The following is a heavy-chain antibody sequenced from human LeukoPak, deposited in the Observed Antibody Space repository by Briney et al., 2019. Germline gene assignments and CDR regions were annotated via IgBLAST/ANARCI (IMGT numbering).Heavy chain of an antibody. V-gene: IGHV3-30*04. Sequence: GRSLRLSCAASGFTFNNYAMHWVRQAPGKGLEWVAVISIYDGSSKYYADSVKGRFTISRDNAKNSLYLQMNSLRAEDTALYYCVRSITMFQHWGQGTLVSVSS. CDR2: ISIYDGSSK. J-gene: IGHJ1*01. CDR1: GFTFNNYA. D-gene: IGHD3-10*01. CDR3: VRSITMFQH.